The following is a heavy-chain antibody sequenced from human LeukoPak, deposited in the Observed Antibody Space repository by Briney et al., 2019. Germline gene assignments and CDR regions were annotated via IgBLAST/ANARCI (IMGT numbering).Heavy chain of an antibody. V-gene: IGHV1-18*01. D-gene: IGHD4-17*01. CDR1: GYTFTSYG. Sequence: ASVKVSCKASGYTFTSYGISWVRQAPGQGLEWMGWISAYNGNTNYAQKLQGRVTMTTDTSTSTAYMELRSLRSDDTAVYYCAISTVTTSYDAFDIWGQGTMVTVSS. J-gene: IGHJ3*02. CDR3: AISTVTTSYDAFDI. CDR2: ISAYNGNT.